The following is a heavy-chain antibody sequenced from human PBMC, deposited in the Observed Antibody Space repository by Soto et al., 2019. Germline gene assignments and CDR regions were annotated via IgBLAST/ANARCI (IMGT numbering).Heavy chain of an antibody. CDR1: GFTFSDHY. CDR3: VRGYQLLYSPFDY. Sequence: GGPLRLSCAASGFTFSDHYMSWIRQAPGKGLEWIGYSSNSGSFTRYADSVKGRFSISRDNAKDSLYLQMNSLRGDDTAIYYCVRGYQLLYSPFDYWGQGTLVTVSS. D-gene: IGHD2-2*02. CDR2: SSNSGSFT. V-gene: IGHV3-11*06. J-gene: IGHJ4*02.